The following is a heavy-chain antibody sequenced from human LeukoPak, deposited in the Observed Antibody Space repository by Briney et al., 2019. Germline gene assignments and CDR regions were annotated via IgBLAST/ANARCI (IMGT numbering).Heavy chain of an antibody. J-gene: IGHJ6*02. V-gene: IGHV3-7*05. CDR2: IKHDGSEA. CDR3: AKGLGRMVRGVDYYYGMDV. Sequence: GGSLRLSCAASEFTFNRYWMSWVRQAPGKGLEWVANIKHDGSEAHYVDSVKGRFTISRDNSKNTLYLQMNSLRAEDTAVYYCAKGLGRMVRGVDYYYGMDVWGQGTTVTVSS. D-gene: IGHD3-10*01. CDR1: EFTFNRYW.